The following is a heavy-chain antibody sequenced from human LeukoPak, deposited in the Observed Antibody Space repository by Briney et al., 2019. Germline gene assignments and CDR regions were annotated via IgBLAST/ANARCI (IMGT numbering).Heavy chain of an antibody. CDR2: IYYSGST. V-gene: IGHV4-59*11. CDR3: ARKYYYDSSGYYFDAFDI. J-gene: IGHJ3*02. CDR1: GGSISSHY. D-gene: IGHD3-22*01. Sequence: SETLSLTCTVSGGSISSHYWSWIRQPPGKGLEWIGYIYYSGSTNYNPSLKSRVTISVDMSKNQFSLKLSSVTAADTAVYYCARKYYYDSSGYYFDAFDIWGQGTMVTVSS.